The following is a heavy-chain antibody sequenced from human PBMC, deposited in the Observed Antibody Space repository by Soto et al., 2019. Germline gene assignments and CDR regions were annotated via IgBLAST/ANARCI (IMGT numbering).Heavy chain of an antibody. J-gene: IGHJ6*03. V-gene: IGHV3-64*01. CDR1: GFTFSNYE. CDR3: ARRGYGSRWPNVYMDV. CDR2: ISNNGAHT. Sequence: EAQLVESGGGLVQPGGSLRLSCAASGFTFSNYEMHWVRQAPGKGLEYVSGISNNGAHTDYAKSVKGRFTISRDNSENTLYLQMGGLRADDMALYYCARRGYGSRWPNVYMDVWGKGTTVTDSS. D-gene: IGHD6-13*01.